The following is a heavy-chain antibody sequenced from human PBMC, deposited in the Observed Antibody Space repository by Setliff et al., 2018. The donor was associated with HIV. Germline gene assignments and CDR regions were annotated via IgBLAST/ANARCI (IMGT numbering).Heavy chain of an antibody. CDR1: GYIFTSYG. V-gene: IGHV1-18*01. Sequence: GASVKVSCKASGYIFTSYGISWVRQAPGQGLEWMGWISAYNGNTNYAQKFQGRVSMTIDTSTSTAYMGLRSLRPDDTAVYFCARDPSSGIYYDSSGQYFQNWGRGTLVTVSS. CDR3: ARDPSSGIYYDSSGQYFQN. CDR2: ISAYNGNT. D-gene: IGHD3-22*01. J-gene: IGHJ1*01.